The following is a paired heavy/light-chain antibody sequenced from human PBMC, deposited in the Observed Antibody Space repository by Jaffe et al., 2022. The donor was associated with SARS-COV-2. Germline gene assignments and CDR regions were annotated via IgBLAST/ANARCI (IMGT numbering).Light chain of an antibody. J-gene: IGKJ2*02. CDR3: QQYGSSRT. V-gene: IGKV3-20*01. CDR2: GAS. CDR1: QSVSSSY. Sequence: EIVLTQSPGTLSLSPGERATLSCRASQSVSSSYLAWYQQKPGQAPRLLIYGASSRATGIPDRFSGSGSGTDFTLIISRLEPEDFAVYYCQQYGSSRTFGQGTKLEVK.
Heavy chain of an antibody. V-gene: IGHV1-46*04. CDR3: ARALSFDRNDI. Sequence: QVQLVQSGAEVKKPGASVRVSCKASGYTFTNYFIHWVRQAPGQGLEWMALINPSGDSTTYAQRLQGRVTVTRDTSTSTVYMDLSSLRSEDTAVYYCARALSFDRNDIWGQGTMVIVSS. CDR2: INPSGDST. J-gene: IGHJ3*02. D-gene: IGHD3-22*01. CDR1: GYTFTNYF.